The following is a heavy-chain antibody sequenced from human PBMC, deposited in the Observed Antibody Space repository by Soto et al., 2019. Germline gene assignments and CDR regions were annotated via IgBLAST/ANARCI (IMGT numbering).Heavy chain of an antibody. J-gene: IGHJ4*02. CDR3: AKDFFSWSTAPGYDYFAY. Sequence: VRLSCAGCGVKFGSSGRHWVRQAPGKGLELVAVISYDGSNKYYADSVKGRFTISRDNSKNTLYLQMNSLRAEDTAVYYCAKDFFSWSTAPGYDYFAYWGQGTLVTVFS. D-gene: IGHD5-12*01. CDR2: ISYDGSNK. V-gene: IGHV3-30*18. CDR1: GVKFGSSG.